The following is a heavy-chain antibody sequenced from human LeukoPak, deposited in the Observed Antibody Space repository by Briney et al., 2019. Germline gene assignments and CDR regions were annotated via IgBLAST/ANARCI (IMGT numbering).Heavy chain of an antibody. CDR1: GGSISSGGYY. J-gene: IGHJ4*02. CDR3: ARGSRGYSYG. V-gene: IGHV4-61*08. D-gene: IGHD5-18*01. CDR2: IYYSAST. Sequence: SETLSLTCAVSGGSISSGGYYWSWIRQPPGKGLEWIGYIYYSASTNYNPSLKSRVTISVDTSNNQFSLKLSSVTAADTAVYYCARGSRGYSYGWGQGTLVTVSS.